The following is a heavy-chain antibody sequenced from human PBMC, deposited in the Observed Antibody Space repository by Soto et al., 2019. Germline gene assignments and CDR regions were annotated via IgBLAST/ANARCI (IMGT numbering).Heavy chain of an antibody. CDR2: IYYSGST. J-gene: IGHJ5*02. D-gene: IGHD4-17*01. Sequence: QLQLQESGPGLVKPSETLSLTCTVSDGPISSSSYYWGWIRQPPGKGLEWIGSIYYSGSTYYNPSLKSRVTISVDTSKNQFSLKLSSVTAADTAVYYCASVPRGVTTLEGDSNWSDPWGQGTLVTVSS. CDR1: DGPISSSSYY. V-gene: IGHV4-39*01. CDR3: ASVPRGVTTLEGDSNWSDP.